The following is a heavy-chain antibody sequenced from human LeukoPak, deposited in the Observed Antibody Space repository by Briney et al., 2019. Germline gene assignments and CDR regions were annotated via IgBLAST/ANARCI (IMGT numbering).Heavy chain of an antibody. V-gene: IGHV3-21*01. CDR1: GFTFSSYS. D-gene: IGHD1-14*01. CDR2: ISSSSSYI. J-gene: IGHJ3*02. Sequence: GGSLRLSCAASGFTFSSYSMNWVRQAPGKGLEWVSSISSSSSYIYYADSVKGRFTISRDNAKNSLYLQMNSLRAEDTAVYYCARDSNRPREDAFDIWGQGTMVTVSS. CDR3: ARDSNRPREDAFDI.